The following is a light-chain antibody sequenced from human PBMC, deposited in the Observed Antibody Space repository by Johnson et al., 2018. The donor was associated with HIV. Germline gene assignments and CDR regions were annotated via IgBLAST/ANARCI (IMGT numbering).Light chain of an antibody. V-gene: IGLV1-51*02. Sequence: QSVLTQPPSVSAAPGQKVTISCSGTSSNIGNNYVSWNQQLPGTAPKLLIYEDTRRPSGIPDRFSGSKSGTSATLGITGLQTGDEGAYSCVTWDGSLSAGAVVGTGTKVTVL. CDR1: SSNIGNNY. CDR2: EDT. CDR3: VTWDGSLSAGAV. J-gene: IGLJ1*01.